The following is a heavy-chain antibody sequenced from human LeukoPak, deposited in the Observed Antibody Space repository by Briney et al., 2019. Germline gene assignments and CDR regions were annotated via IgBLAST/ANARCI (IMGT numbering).Heavy chain of an antibody. Sequence: GGSLRLSCAASGFTFSSYGMHWVRQAPGKGLEWVAVIWYDGSNKYYADSVKGRLTISRDNSKNTLYLQMNSLRAEDTAVYYCARDPYPYYYDSSGDSGFDYWGQGTLVTVSS. D-gene: IGHD3-22*01. CDR3: ARDPYPYYYDSSGDSGFDY. CDR2: IWYDGSNK. CDR1: GFTFSSYG. V-gene: IGHV3-33*01. J-gene: IGHJ4*02.